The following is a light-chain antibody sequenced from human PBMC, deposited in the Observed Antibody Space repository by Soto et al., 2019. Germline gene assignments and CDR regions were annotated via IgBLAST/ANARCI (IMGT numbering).Light chain of an antibody. CDR2: YDS. CDR3: QVWDSSSDPWV. Sequence: SYELTQPPSVSVAPGKTARITCGGTNIGSKSVHWYQQKPGQAPVLVIYYDSDRPSGIPERFSGSNSGNTATLTISRVEAGDEADYYCQVWDSSSDPWVFGGGTKLTVL. CDR1: NIGSKS. V-gene: IGLV3-21*04. J-gene: IGLJ3*02.